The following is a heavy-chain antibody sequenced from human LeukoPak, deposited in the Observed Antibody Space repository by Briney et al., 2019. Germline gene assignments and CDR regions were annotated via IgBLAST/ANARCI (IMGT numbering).Heavy chain of an antibody. Sequence: GGSLRLSCAASGFTFSSYEMNWVRQAPGKGLEWVSYISSSGSTIYYADSVKGRFTISRDNAKNSLYLQMNSLRAEDTAVYYCVSPDSGSYRGGFDYWGQGTLVTVSS. D-gene: IGHD1-26*01. CDR3: VSPDSGSYRGGFDY. J-gene: IGHJ4*02. CDR1: GFTFSSYE. CDR2: ISSSGSTI. V-gene: IGHV3-48*03.